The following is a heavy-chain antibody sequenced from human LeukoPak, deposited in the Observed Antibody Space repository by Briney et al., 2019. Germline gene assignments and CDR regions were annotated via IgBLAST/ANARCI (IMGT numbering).Heavy chain of an antibody. Sequence: GGSLRLSCVASGFTFSSNWMSWVRQAPGKGLEWMANIKEDGSEKYYVDSVKGRFTISRDNAKNSLYLQMNSLRAEDTAVYYCARAYSWGQGTLVTVSS. CDR2: IKEDGSEK. V-gene: IGHV3-7*01. CDR3: ARAYS. J-gene: IGHJ4*02. CDR1: GFTFSSNW.